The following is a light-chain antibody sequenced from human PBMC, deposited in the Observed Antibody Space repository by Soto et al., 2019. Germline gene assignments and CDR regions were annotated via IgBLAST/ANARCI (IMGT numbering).Light chain of an antibody. Sequence: QLTQPPSTLSASVGDRVTITCRASQSISSWLAWYQQKPGKAPKLLIYDASSLESGVPSRFSGSGSGTDFTLTISSLQPEDFATYYCQQSYSTLWTFGQGTKVDIK. CDR2: DAS. CDR3: QQSYSTLWT. CDR1: QSISSW. J-gene: IGKJ1*01. V-gene: IGKV1-5*01.